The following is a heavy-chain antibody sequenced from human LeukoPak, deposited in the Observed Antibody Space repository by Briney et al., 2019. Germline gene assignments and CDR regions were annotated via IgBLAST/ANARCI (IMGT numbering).Heavy chain of an antibody. D-gene: IGHD5-24*01. CDR1: GFTFSSYA. V-gene: IGHV3-21*01. CDR2: ISSSSSYI. Sequence: GGSLRLSCAASGFTFSSYAMSWVRQAPGKGLEWVSSISSSSSYIYYADSVKGRFTISRDNAKNSLYLQMNSLRAEDTAVYYCARDRSMADAFDIWGQGTMVTVSS. J-gene: IGHJ3*02. CDR3: ARDRSMADAFDI.